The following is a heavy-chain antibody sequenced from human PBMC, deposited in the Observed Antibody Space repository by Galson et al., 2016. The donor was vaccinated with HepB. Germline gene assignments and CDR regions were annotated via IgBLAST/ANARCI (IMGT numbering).Heavy chain of an antibody. CDR2: MYYNYSP. V-gene: IGHV4-61*08. D-gene: IGHD1-14*01. Sequence: SETLSLTCTVSGGSINSGGYYWSWIRQHPGKGLEWIGCMYYNYSPTYNPSLKSRVSMLVDTSKNQFSLKVSAVTAADTAGYYCARQQVGNNWFDPWGQGALVTVSS. CDR1: GGSINSGGYY. J-gene: IGHJ5*02. CDR3: ARQQVGNNWFDP.